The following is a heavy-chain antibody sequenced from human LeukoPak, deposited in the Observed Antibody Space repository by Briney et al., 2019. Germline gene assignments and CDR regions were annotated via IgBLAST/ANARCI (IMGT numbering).Heavy chain of an antibody. J-gene: IGHJ4*02. CDR1: GFSFSSYA. Sequence: PGGSLRLSCAASGFSFSSYAMSWVRQAPGKGLEWVSGISGSGGSTYYADFVKGRFSLSRDNSRNTLYLQMISLSAEDTAEYYCVKMGNDFWSGYYRGGYFEYWGQGTLVTVSS. V-gene: IGHV3-23*01. CDR3: VKMGNDFWSGYYRGGYFEY. CDR2: ISGSGGST. D-gene: IGHD3-3*01.